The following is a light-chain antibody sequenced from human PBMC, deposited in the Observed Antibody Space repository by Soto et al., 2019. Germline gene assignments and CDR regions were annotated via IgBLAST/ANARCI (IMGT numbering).Light chain of an antibody. Sequence: DIVLTQSPGTLSLSPGERATLSCRASQSMSNRYLAWYHQKPGQAPRLLIYGTSNRATGIPDRFSGSGSGTDFTLTISTLGPEDFALYYCQQYTSSPPMATFGQGTRLEI. CDR1: QSMSNRY. V-gene: IGKV3-20*01. CDR3: QQYTSSPPMAT. CDR2: GTS. J-gene: IGKJ2*01.